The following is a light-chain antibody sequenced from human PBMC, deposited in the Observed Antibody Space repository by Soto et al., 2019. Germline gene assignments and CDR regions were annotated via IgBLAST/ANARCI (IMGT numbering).Light chain of an antibody. CDR1: ERMSGW. J-gene: IGKJ1*01. CDR3: QQYNSYSTFGPAT. CDR2: DVS. V-gene: IGKV1-5*01. Sequence: DIQMTQSPSTLSASVGDSVTITCRASERMSGWLAWYQQKPGIPPKLLIYDVSALIRGVPSRFSGSGSGTEFTLTISSLQPDDFATYYCQQYNSYSTFGPATFGQGTKVDIK.